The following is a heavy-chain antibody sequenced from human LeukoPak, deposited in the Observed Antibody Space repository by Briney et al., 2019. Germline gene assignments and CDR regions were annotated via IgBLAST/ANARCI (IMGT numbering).Heavy chain of an antibody. J-gene: IGHJ4*02. Sequence: SETLSLTCAVYGGSFSGYYWSWIRQPPGKGLEWIGEINHSGSTNYNPSLKSRVTISVDTSKNQFSLKLSSVTAADTAVYYCARGQPLLLRKYFDYWGQGTLVTVSS. CDR1: GGSFSGYY. CDR2: INHSGST. CDR3: ARGQPLLLRKYFDY. D-gene: IGHD2-15*01. V-gene: IGHV4-34*01.